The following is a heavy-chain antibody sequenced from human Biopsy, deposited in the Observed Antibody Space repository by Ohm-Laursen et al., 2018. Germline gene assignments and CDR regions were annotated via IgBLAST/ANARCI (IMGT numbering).Heavy chain of an antibody. CDR2: FNAKTGDT. D-gene: IGHD3-22*01. CDR3: TRGGYYYDSLAYYYWFDP. Sequence: AASVKVSCKASGYTFTGFHVHWVRQAPGQGLEWMGWFNAKTGDTNYAQKFQGRVTMTRDTSISTAYVDLSSLRSDDTAVYYCTRGGYYYDSLAYYYWFDPWGQGTLVTVSS. V-gene: IGHV1-2*02. CDR1: GYTFTGFH. J-gene: IGHJ5*02.